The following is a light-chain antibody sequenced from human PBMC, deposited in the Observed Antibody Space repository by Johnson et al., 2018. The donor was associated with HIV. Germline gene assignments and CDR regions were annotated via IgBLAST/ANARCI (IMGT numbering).Light chain of an antibody. CDR3: ATWDTSLSVYV. J-gene: IGLJ1*01. V-gene: IGLV1-51*02. Sequence: QSVLTQPPSVSAAPGQKVTISCSGSSSNIGNNYVSWYQQLPGTAPKLLIYENNKRPSGIPDRFSGSKSGTSATLGITGLQTGDEADYYCATWDTSLSVYVFGTVTKVTVL. CDR2: ENN. CDR1: SSNIGNNY.